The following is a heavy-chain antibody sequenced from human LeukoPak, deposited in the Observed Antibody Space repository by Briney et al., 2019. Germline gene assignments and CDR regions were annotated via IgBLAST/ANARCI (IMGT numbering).Heavy chain of an antibody. CDR1: GYTFTSYY. Sequence: GASVKVSCKASGYTFTSYYMHWVRQAPGQGLEWMGIINPSRGSTSYAQKFQGRVTMTRDTSTSTVYMELSSLRSEDTAVYYCAKSADTAMVMSAFDIWGQGTMVTVSS. CDR3: AKSADTAMVMSAFDI. CDR2: INPSRGST. V-gene: IGHV1-46*03. D-gene: IGHD5-18*01. J-gene: IGHJ3*02.